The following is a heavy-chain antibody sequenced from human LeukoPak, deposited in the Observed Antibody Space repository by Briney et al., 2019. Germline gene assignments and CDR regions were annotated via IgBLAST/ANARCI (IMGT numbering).Heavy chain of an antibody. Sequence: QPGGSLRLSCAASGFTFSSYEMNWVRQAPGKGLDWVSYISSGGNTIYYADSVKGRFTISRDNAKNSLYLQMNSLRAEDTAVYYCAREGTAMVSFDYWGQGTLVTVSS. J-gene: IGHJ4*02. V-gene: IGHV3-48*03. CDR1: GFTFSSYE. CDR2: ISSGGNTI. CDR3: AREGTAMVSFDY. D-gene: IGHD5-18*01.